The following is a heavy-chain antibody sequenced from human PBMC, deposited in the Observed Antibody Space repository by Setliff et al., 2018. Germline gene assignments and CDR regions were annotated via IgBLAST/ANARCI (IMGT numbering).Heavy chain of an antibody. CDR3: ARLASSGLQTFDF. Sequence: PSETLSLTCTVSGYSIRSDYYWGWIRQPPGKGLEWIGSLYHTGSTDYNPSLNSRVTISVDTSKNQFSLKLTSVTAADTAVYYCARLASSGLQTFDFWGQGALVTVSS. V-gene: IGHV4-38-2*02. CDR1: GYSIRSDYY. D-gene: IGHD6-13*01. CDR2: LYHTGST. J-gene: IGHJ4*02.